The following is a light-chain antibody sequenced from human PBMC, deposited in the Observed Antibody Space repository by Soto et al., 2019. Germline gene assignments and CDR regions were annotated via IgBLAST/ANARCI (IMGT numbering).Light chain of an antibody. CDR3: AAWDDSLSASWV. V-gene: IGLV1-47*01. J-gene: IGLJ1*01. CDR1: SSNIGSNY. Sequence: SVLTQPPSGSGTPGQRVTISCSGSSSNIGSNYVYWYQQLPGTAPKLLIYRNNQRPSGVPDRFSGSKSGTSASLAISGLRSEDEADYYCAAWDDSLSASWVFGTGTKVTVL. CDR2: RNN.